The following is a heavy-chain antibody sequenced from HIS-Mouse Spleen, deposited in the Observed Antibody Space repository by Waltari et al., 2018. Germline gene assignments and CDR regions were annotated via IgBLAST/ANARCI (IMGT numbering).Heavy chain of an antibody. Sequence: QVQLQQWGAGLLKPSETLSLTCAVFGGSCSGYYRSWILQPPGKGGEWSGEINHSGSTNYNPSLKSRVTISVDTSKNQFSLKLSSVTAADTAVYYCARGRIRTSIVVVVAATQGGGDWFDPWGQGTLVTVSS. J-gene: IGHJ5*02. CDR2: INHSGST. CDR3: ARGRIRTSIVVVVAATQGGGDWFDP. V-gene: IGHV4-34*01. CDR1: GGSCSGYY. D-gene: IGHD2-15*01.